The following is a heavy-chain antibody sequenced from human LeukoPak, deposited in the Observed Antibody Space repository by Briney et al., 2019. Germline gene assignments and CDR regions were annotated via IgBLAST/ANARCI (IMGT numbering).Heavy chain of an antibody. CDR2: INPNSGGT. J-gene: IGHJ6*02. Sequence: GASVKVSCKASGYTFTGYYMHWVRQAPGQVLEWMGWINPNSGGTNYAQKFQGRVTMTRDTSISTAYMELSRLRSDDTAVYYCARDRDCSGGSCYSFLGYYYYGLDVWGQGTTVTVSS. V-gene: IGHV1-2*02. CDR3: ARDRDCSGGSCYSFLGYYYYGLDV. D-gene: IGHD2-15*01. CDR1: GYTFTGYY.